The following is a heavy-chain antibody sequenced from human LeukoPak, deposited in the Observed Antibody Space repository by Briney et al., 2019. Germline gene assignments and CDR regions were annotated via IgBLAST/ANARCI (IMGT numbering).Heavy chain of an antibody. CDR3: ARDADS. J-gene: IGHJ4*02. CDR2: IYSSDGA. Sequence: GGSLRLSCVASGFTVSSNHMSWVRQAPGKGLEWVSLIYSSDGAYYADSVKGRFPISRDNSKNTLYLQMNSLRAEDTAVYYCARDADSWGQGTLVTVSS. V-gene: IGHV3-66*01. CDR1: GFTVSSNH.